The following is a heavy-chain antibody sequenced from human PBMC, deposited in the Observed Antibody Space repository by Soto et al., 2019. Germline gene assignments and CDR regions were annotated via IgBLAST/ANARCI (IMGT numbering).Heavy chain of an antibody. CDR3: ARGIIVGGWYPYYFDC. J-gene: IGHJ4*02. V-gene: IGHV1-3*01. Sequence: ASVKVSCKTSGYTFITYAMHWVRQAPGQRLEWMGWINAGNGNTKYSQKFQGRVSITRDTSASTAYMELSSLRSEDTAVYYCARGIIVGGWYPYYFDCWGQGTMVTVSS. CDR1: GYTFITYA. CDR2: INAGNGNT. D-gene: IGHD6-19*01.